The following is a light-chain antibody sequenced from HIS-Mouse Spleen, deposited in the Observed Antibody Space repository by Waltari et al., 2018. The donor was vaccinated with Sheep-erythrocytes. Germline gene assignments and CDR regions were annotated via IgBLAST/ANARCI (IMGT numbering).Light chain of an antibody. Sequence: QSALTQPRSVSGSPGQSVTISCTGTSSDVGGYNYVPWYQQHPRKAPKLLIYDVSKRPSGVPDRFSGSKSGNTASLTISGLQAEDEADYYCCSYAGSYNHVFATGTKVTVL. CDR3: CSYAGSYNHV. J-gene: IGLJ1*01. CDR2: DVS. CDR1: SSDVGGYNY. V-gene: IGLV2-11*01.